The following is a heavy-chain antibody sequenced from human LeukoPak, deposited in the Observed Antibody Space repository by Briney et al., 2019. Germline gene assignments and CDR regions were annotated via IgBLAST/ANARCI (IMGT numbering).Heavy chain of an antibody. D-gene: IGHD2-2*01. CDR2: ISRKANSYAT. CDR3: TSTYCSSTSCQSFYYYYYYMDV. J-gene: IGHJ6*03. CDR1: GFTFSGSA. V-gene: IGHV3-73*01. Sequence: PGGSLRLSCAASGFTFSGSAMHWVRQASGKGLEWVGRISRKANSYATAYAASVKGRFTISRDDSKNTAYLQMNSLKTEDTAVYYCTSTYCSSTSCQSFYYYYYYMDVWGKGTTVTVSS.